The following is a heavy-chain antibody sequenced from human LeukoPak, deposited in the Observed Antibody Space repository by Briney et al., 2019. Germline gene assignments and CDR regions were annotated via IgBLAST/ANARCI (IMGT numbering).Heavy chain of an antibody. D-gene: IGHD5-18*01. CDR2: ISSSSSYI. CDR3: ARHLSGITGYTYGRGIDY. V-gene: IGHV3-21*01. CDR1: GFTFSSYS. J-gene: IGHJ4*02. Sequence: GGSLRPSCAASGFTFSSYSMNWVRQAPGKGLEWVSSISSSSSYIYYADSVKGRFTISRDNAKKSLYLQMNSLRAEDTAVYYCARHLSGITGYTYGRGIDYWGQGTLLTVSS.